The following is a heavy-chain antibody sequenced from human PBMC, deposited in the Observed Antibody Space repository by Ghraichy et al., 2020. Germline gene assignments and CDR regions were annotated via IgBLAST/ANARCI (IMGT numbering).Heavy chain of an antibody. Sequence: ASVKVSCKVSGYTLTELSMQWVRQSPGKGLEWMGGFDREDGKRIYAQKFQGRVTMTEDTSTDTAYMELSSLRSEDTAVYYCATGLTIVGVVTPLDYWGQGTLVTVS. CDR2: FDREDGKR. J-gene: IGHJ4*02. CDR1: GYTLTELS. CDR3: ATGLTIVGVVTPLDY. V-gene: IGHV1-24*01. D-gene: IGHD3-3*01.